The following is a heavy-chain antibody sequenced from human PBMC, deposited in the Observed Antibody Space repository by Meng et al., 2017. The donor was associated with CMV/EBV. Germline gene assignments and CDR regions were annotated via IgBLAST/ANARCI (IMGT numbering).Heavy chain of an antibody. V-gene: IGHV1-18*01. CDR2: ISAYNGNT. Sequence: ASVKVSCKASGYTFTSYGISWVRQAPGQGLEWMGWISAYNGNTNYVQKLQGRVTMTTDTSTSTAYMELRSLRSDDTAVYYCARVRHGGGYQRQTNWFDPWGQGTMVTVSS. CDR3: ARVRHGGGYQRQTNWFDP. CDR1: GYTFTSYG. J-gene: IGHJ5*02. D-gene: IGHD2-2*01.